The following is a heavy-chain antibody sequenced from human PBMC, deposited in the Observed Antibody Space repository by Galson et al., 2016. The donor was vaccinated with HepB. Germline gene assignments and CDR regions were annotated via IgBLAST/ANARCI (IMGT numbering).Heavy chain of an antibody. CDR3: ARDFGYCSSTSCYKGGLFYYYGMDV. CDR2: ISNSNSYI. Sequence: SLRLSCAASGFTFSTYNMNWVRQPPGKGLEWISSISNSNSYIYYRDSVKGRFTISRDNAKNSLYLQMNSLRAEDTAVYYCARDFGYCSSTSCYKGGLFYYYGMDVWGQETTVTVSS. J-gene: IGHJ6*02. D-gene: IGHD2-2*02. V-gene: IGHV3-21*04. CDR1: GFTFSTYN.